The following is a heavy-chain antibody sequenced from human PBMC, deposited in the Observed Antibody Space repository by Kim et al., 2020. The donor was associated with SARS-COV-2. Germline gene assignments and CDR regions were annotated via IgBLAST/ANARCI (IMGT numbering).Heavy chain of an antibody. CDR3: AREPPTYSSSWYWFDP. J-gene: IGHJ5*02. CDR2: ISSSSSYI. D-gene: IGHD6-13*01. CDR1: GFTFSSYS. Sequence: GGSLRLSCAASGFTFSSYSMNWVRQAPGKGLEWVSSISSSSSYIYYADSVKGRFTISRDNAKNSLYLQMNSLRAEDTAVYYCAREPPTYSSSWYWFDPWGQGTLVTVSS. V-gene: IGHV3-21*01.